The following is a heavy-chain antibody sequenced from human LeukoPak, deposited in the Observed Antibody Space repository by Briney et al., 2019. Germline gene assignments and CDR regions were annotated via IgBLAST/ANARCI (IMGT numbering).Heavy chain of an antibody. V-gene: IGHV5-10-1*01. CDR2: IAPSDSYT. Sequence: GESLRISCKGSGYSFTTYWISWVRQMPGQGLEWMGRIAPSDSYTYYSPSFQGHVTISADKSINSAYLQWTSLRASDTAMYYCARRLASCGGDCYSFDYWGQGTLATVSS. CDR3: ARRLASCGGDCYSFDY. D-gene: IGHD2-21*02. J-gene: IGHJ4*02. CDR1: GYSFTTYW.